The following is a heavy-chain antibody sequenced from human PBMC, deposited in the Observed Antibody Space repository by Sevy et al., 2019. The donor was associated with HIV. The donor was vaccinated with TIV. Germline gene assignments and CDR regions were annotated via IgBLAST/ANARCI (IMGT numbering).Heavy chain of an antibody. CDR2: IIPIFGTA. Sequence: ASVKVSCKASGGTFSSYAISWVRQAPGQGLEWMGGIIPIFGTANYAQKFQGRVTIIADKSTSTAYMDLSSLRSEETAVYYCARGGIAVAGPYFDYWGQGTLVTVSS. CDR1: GGTFSSYA. J-gene: IGHJ4*02. CDR3: ARGGIAVAGPYFDY. D-gene: IGHD6-19*01. V-gene: IGHV1-69*06.